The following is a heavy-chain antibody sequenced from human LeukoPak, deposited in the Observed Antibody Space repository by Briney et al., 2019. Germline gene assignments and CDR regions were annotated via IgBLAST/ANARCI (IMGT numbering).Heavy chain of an antibody. CDR1: GFTFSSYW. D-gene: IGHD4-23*01. J-gene: IGHJ5*02. V-gene: IGHV4-34*01. Sequence: GSLRLSCAASGFTFSSYWMYWVRQAPGKGLEWIGEINHSGSTNYNPSLKSRVTISVDTSKNQFSLKLSSVTAADTAVYYCARRWLLLDPWGQGTLVTVSS. CDR3: ARRWLLLDP. CDR2: INHSGST.